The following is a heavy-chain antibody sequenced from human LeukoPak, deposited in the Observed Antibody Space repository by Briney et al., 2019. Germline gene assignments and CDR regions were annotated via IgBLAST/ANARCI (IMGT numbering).Heavy chain of an antibody. Sequence: PGGSLRLSCAASGFTFSSYSMNWVRQAPGKGLEWVSYISSSGSTIYYADSVKGRFTISRDNAKNSLYLQMNSLRAEDTAVYYCARTTVGIPLDCWGQGTLVTVSS. CDR1: GFTFSSYS. V-gene: IGHV3-48*04. CDR3: ARTTVGIPLDC. CDR2: ISSSGSTI. D-gene: IGHD4-23*01. J-gene: IGHJ4*02.